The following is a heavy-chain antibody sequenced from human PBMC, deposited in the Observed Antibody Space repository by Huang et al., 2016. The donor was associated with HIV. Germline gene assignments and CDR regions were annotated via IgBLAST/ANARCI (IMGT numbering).Heavy chain of an antibody. D-gene: IGHD3-3*01. Sequence: AASIFTFSTSAMSWVRQAPGKGLEWVSGISGSGSSTYYEDAVKGRFTISRDNSRNTLYLQMKSLRVEDTAIYYCAKGSERSLTGPKYQYYFDYWGQGTLVTVSS. CDR1: IFTFSTSA. CDR2: ISGSGSST. CDR3: AKGSERSLTGPKYQYYFDY. V-gene: IGHV3-23*01. J-gene: IGHJ4*02.